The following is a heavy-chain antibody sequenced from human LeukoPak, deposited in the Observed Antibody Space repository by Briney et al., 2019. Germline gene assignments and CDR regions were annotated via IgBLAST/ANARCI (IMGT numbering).Heavy chain of an antibody. CDR3: ASFQEWELYGMDV. Sequence: GGSLRLSCAASGFTFSSYSMNWVRQAPGKGLEWVSYISSSSSAIYYADSVKGRFTISRDNAKNSLYLQMNSLRDEDTAVYYCASFQEWELYGMDVWGQGTTVTVSS. CDR2: ISSSSSAI. V-gene: IGHV3-48*02. CDR1: GFTFSSYS. D-gene: IGHD1-26*01. J-gene: IGHJ6*02.